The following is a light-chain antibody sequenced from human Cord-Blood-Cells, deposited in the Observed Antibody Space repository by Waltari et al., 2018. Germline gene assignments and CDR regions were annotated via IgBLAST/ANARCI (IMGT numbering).Light chain of an antibody. CDR2: DVS. CDR1: SSAVGGYNY. CDR3: CSYAGSYTFV. J-gene: IGLJ1*01. Sequence: QSALTQPRSVSGSPGQSVPLSCTGTSSAVGGYNYVSWYQQHPGKAPKLMIYDVSKRPSGVPDRFSGSKSGNTASLTISGLQAEDEADYYCCSYAGSYTFVFGTGTKVTVL. V-gene: IGLV2-11*01.